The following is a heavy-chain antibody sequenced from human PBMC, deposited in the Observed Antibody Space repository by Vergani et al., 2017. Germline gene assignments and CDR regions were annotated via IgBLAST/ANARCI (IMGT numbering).Heavy chain of an antibody. CDR2: ISSSSSYI. D-gene: IGHD6-13*01. V-gene: IGHV3-21*01. Sequence: EVQLVESGGGLVKPGGSLRLSCAASGFTFSSYSMNWVRQAPGKGLEWVSSISSSSSYIYYADSVKGRFTISRDNAKNSLYLQMNSLRAEDTAVYYCARDPSSSWYLTPFDYWGQGTLVTVSS. CDR1: GFTFSSYS. CDR3: ARDPSSSWYLTPFDY. J-gene: IGHJ4*02.